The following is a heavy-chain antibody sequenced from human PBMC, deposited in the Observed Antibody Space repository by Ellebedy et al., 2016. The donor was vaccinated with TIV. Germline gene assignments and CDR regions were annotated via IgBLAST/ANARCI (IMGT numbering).Heavy chain of an antibody. Sequence: SETLSLTCAVYGGSFSGYYWSWIRQPPGKGLEWIGEINHSGSTNYNPSLKSRVTISVDTSKNQFSLKLSSVTAADTAVYYCARVDHLGYCSGGSCLADWFDPWGQGTLVTVSS. CDR3: ARVDHLGYCSGGSCLADWFDP. D-gene: IGHD2-15*01. CDR2: INHSGST. V-gene: IGHV4-34*01. CDR1: GGSFSGYY. J-gene: IGHJ5*02.